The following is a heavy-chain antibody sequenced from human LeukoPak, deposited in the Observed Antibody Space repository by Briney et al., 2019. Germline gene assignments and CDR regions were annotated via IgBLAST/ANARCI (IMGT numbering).Heavy chain of an antibody. J-gene: IGHJ5*02. CDR1: GFTFSSYG. D-gene: IGHD2-2*01. V-gene: IGHV3-30*18. Sequence: GGSLRLSCAASGFTFSSYGMQWVRQAPGMGPAWVSVISHDGTVRHYADSVKGRFTISRDSSMNRLYLQMDSLRTEDTAVYYCAKEGSQYASSWFDHWGQGTLVTVSS. CDR3: AKEGSQYASSWFDH. CDR2: ISHDGTVR.